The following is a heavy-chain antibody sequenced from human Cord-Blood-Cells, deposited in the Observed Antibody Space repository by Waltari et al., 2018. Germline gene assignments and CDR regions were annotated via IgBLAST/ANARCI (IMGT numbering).Heavy chain of an antibody. CDR3: ASSGIAAAGTIY. Sequence: EVQLVESGGGLVQPGGSLRLSCAASGFTFSSYEMNWVLQAPGKGLEWVSYISSSGSTIYYADSVKGRFTIARDNAKNSLYLQMNSLRAEDTAVYYCASSGIAAAGTIYWGQGTLVTVSS. CDR2: ISSSGSTI. V-gene: IGHV3-48*03. J-gene: IGHJ4*02. D-gene: IGHD6-13*01. CDR1: GFTFSSYE.